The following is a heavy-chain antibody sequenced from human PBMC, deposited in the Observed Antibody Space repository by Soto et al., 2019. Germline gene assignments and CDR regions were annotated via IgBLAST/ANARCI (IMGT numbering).Heavy chain of an antibody. CDR1: GGSFSGYY. CDR2: INHSGST. V-gene: IGHV4-34*01. J-gene: IGHJ4*02. Sequence: SETLSLTCAVYGGSFSGYYWSWIRQPPGKGLEWIGEINHSGSTNYNPSLKSRVTLSVDTSNNQFSLKLTSVTAADTAVYYCARGGWYNDYWGQGTLVTVSS. CDR3: ARGGWYNDY. D-gene: IGHD1-20*01.